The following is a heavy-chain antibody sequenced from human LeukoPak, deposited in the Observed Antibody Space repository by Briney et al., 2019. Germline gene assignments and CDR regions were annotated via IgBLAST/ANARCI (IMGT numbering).Heavy chain of an antibody. CDR1: RFTFSDYY. Sequence: GGSLRLSCAASRFTFSDYYMSWIRQAPGKGLEWVSYISSSGSTIYYADSVKGRFTISRDNAKNSLYLQMNSLRAEDTAVYYCARVTLTWDFDPWGQGTLVTVSS. CDR2: ISSSGSTI. CDR3: ARVTLTWDFDP. D-gene: IGHD1-26*01. V-gene: IGHV3-11*01. J-gene: IGHJ5*02.